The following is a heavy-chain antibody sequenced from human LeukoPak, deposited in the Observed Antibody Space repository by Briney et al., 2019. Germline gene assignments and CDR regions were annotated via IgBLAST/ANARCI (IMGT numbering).Heavy chain of an antibody. CDR3: ATRPTPPYYYYMDV. CDR1: GGSFSGYY. V-gene: IGHV4-34*01. J-gene: IGHJ6*03. CDR2: INHSGTT. D-gene: IGHD4-23*01. Sequence: SETLSLTCAVYGGSFSGYYWNWIRQPPGRGLEWIGEINHSGTTNYNPSLKSRVTISIDTSKNQFSLKLSSVTSADTAVYYCATRPTPPYYYYMDVWAKGTTVTVSS.